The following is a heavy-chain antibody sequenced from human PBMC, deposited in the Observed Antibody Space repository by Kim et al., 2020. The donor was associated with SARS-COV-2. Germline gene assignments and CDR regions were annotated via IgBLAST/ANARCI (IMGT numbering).Heavy chain of an antibody. V-gene: IGHV4-34*01. Sequence: SETLSLTCAVYGGSFSGYYWSWIRQPPGKGLEWIGEINHSGSTNYNPSLKSRVTISVDTSKNQFSLKLSSVTAADTAVYYCARAAVPPKGGGNFLNWFDPWGQGTLVTVSS. CDR1: GGSFSGYY. D-gene: IGHD2-21*02. CDR3: ARAAVPPKGGGNFLNWFDP. CDR2: INHSGST. J-gene: IGHJ5*02.